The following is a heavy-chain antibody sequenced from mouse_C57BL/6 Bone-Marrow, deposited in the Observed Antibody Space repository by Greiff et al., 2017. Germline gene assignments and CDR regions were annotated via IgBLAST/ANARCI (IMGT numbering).Heavy chain of an antibody. CDR3: ARSASACFAY. V-gene: IGHV1-69*01. CDR1: GYTFTSYW. Sequence: QVQLQQPGAELVMPGASVKLSCKASGYTFTSYWMHWVKQRPGQGLEWIGEIDPSDSYTNYNQKFKGKSTLTVDKSSSTAYMQHSSLTSEDSAVYYCARSASACFAYWGQGTLVTVSA. CDR2: IDPSDSYT. J-gene: IGHJ3*01.